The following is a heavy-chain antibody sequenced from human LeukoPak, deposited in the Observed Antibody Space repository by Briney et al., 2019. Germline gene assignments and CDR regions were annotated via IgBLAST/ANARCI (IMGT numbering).Heavy chain of an antibody. CDR1: GYTFTSYY. CDR2: INPSGGST. D-gene: IGHD1-26*01. Sequence: GASVKVSCKASGYTFTSYYMHWVRQAPGQGLEWMGIINPSGGSTSCAQKFQGRVTMTRDTSTSTVYMELSSLRSEDTAVYYCARAGMYSGSYYVFDYWGQGTLVTVSS. J-gene: IGHJ4*02. V-gene: IGHV1-46*01. CDR3: ARAGMYSGSYYVFDY.